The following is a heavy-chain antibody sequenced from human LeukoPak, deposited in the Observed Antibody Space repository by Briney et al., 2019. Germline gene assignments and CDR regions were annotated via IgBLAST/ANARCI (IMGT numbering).Heavy chain of an antibody. CDR1: GFTFSSYS. Sequence: GGSLRLSCAASGFTFSSYSMNWVRQARGKGLEWVSYISSRSSSIYYADSGKGRFTISRDNAKNSLYLQMNSLSAEDTAVYYCARGKAGYYGLTPFDYWGQGTLVTVSS. CDR3: ARGKAGYYGLTPFDY. D-gene: IGHD3-10*01. CDR2: ISSRSSSI. J-gene: IGHJ4*02. V-gene: IGHV3-48*04.